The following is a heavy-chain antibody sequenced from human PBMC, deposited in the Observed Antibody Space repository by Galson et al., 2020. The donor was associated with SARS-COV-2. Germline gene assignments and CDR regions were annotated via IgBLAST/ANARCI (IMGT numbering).Heavy chain of an antibody. CDR1: GFTFSSYA. Sequence: GESLKISCAASGFTFSSYAMSWVRQAPGKGLEWVSAISGSGGSTYYADSVKGRVTISRDNSKNTLYLQMNSLRAEDTAVYYCAKDQTVSEGFGDEFDYWGQGTLVTVSS. CDR2: ISGSGGST. V-gene: IGHV3-23*01. D-gene: IGHD3-10*01. CDR3: AKDQTVSEGFGDEFDY. J-gene: IGHJ4*02.